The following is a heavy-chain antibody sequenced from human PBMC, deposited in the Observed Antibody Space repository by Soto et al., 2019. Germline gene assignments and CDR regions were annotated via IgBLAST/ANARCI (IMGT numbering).Heavy chain of an antibody. Sequence: EVQLVESGGGLVQPGRSLRLSCAASGFSFTHYWMHWVRQGPGKGLEWLSRINSDGTSTYYADSVKGRFTISRDNAKNTLYLQMNSLRDEDTAVYYCARVATYFYESSGYDYWGQGALVTVSS. CDR3: ARVATYFYESSGYDY. CDR1: GFSFTHYW. V-gene: IGHV3-74*01. CDR2: INSDGTST. J-gene: IGHJ4*02. D-gene: IGHD3-22*01.